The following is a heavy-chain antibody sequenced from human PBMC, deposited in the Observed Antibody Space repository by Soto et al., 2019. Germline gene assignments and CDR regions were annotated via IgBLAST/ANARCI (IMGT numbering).Heavy chain of an antibody. CDR3: VKDYASYRGSHPIDY. CDR1: GFTFTTFA. J-gene: IGHJ4*02. D-gene: IGHD1-26*01. CDR2: INQNSGTT. V-gene: IGHV3-23*01. Sequence: GGSLRLSCTASGFTFTTFAMGWVRQAPGEGLQWVSGINQNSGTTFYADSVKGRFTISRDNSRNTLFLQMNSLRAEDTAIYYCVKDYASYRGSHPIDYWGQGTLVTVSS.